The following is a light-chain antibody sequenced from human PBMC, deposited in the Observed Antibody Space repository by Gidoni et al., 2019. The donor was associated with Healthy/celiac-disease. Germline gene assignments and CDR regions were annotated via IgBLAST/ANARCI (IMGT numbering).Light chain of an antibody. Sequence: IQMTQSPSSLSASVGDRVTITCQAFQEISNYLNWYQQKPGKAPKLLIYDASNLETGFPSRFSGSGSGTDFTFTISSLQPEDIATYYCQQYDNLPRTFGPGTKVDIK. CDR1: QEISNY. V-gene: IGKV1-33*01. J-gene: IGKJ3*01. CDR2: DAS. CDR3: QQYDNLPRT.